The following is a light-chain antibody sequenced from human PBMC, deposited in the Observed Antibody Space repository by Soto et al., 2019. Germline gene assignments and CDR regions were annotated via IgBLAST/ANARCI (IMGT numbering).Light chain of an antibody. J-gene: IGKJ4*01. CDR2: GVS. CDR1: KSISSN. V-gene: IGKV3-15*01. CDR3: QQYDNWPLT. Sequence: EIVMTQSPVTLSAIPGERVTLSCRTNKSISSNLAWYQQKRGQAPRLLISGVSTRASGVPDRFSGSGSVADFTLTISSLQSEDFAVYYCQQYDNWPLTVGGGTKVDIK.